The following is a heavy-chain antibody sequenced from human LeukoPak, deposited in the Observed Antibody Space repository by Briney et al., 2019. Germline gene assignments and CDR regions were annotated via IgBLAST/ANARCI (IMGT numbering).Heavy chain of an antibody. CDR2: IIPIFGTA. CDR3: ARGRRATINSDYFDY. J-gene: IGHJ4*02. V-gene: IGHV1-69*13. CDR1: GGTFSSYA. D-gene: IGHD5-12*01. Sequence: SVKVSCKASGGTFSSYAISWVRQAPGQGLEWMGGIIPIFGTADYAQKFQGRVTITADESTSTAYMELSSLRSEDTAVYYCARGRRATINSDYFDYWGQGTLVTVSS.